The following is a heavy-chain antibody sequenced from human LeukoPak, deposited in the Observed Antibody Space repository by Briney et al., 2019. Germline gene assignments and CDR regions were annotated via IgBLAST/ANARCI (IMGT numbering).Heavy chain of an antibody. CDR3: ARDGSSWANWLDP. CDR2: IYNDGSST. J-gene: IGHJ5*02. CDR1: GFTFSSYW. Sequence: GALILSCAASGFTFSSYWMQWFLQAPREGRVWGSRIYNDGSSTSYADSVKGRFTISRDNAKNTLYLQMNSLRAEDTAVYYCARDGSSWANWLDPWGQGTLVTVSS. D-gene: IGHD6-13*01. V-gene: IGHV3-74*01.